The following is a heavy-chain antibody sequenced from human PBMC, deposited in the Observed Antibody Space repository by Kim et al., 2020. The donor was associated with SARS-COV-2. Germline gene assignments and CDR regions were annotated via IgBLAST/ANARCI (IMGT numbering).Heavy chain of an antibody. J-gene: IGHJ6*02. CDR3: ARVRYSSGWSSANYYYYYGMDV. D-gene: IGHD6-19*01. Sequence: SETLSLTCAVYGGSFSGYYWSWIRQPPGKGLEWIGEINHSGSTNYNPSLKSRVTISVDTSKNQFSLKLSSVTAADTAVYYCARVRYSSGWSSANYYYYYGMDVWGQGTTVTVSS. CDR2: INHSGST. CDR1: GGSFSGYY. V-gene: IGHV4-34*01.